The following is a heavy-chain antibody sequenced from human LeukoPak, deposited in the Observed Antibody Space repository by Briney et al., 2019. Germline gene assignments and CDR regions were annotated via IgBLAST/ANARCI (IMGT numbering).Heavy chain of an antibody. V-gene: IGHV3-53*01. D-gene: IGHD1-20*01. CDR1: GFSVSSNY. J-gene: IGHJ4*02. Sequence: PGGSLRLSCVASGFSVSSNYMSWVRRAPGKGLEWVSLLYTDGTTYYASTVEGRFTISRDDSRNTIYLHMNSLRADDTAVYYCVRGGVYYWNPRYWGQGTLVTVSS. CDR2: LYTDGTT. CDR3: VRGGVYYWNPRY.